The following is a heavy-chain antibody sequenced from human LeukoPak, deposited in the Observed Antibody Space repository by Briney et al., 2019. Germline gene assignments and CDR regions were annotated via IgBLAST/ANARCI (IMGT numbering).Heavy chain of an antibody. V-gene: IGHV3-23*01. Sequence: KTGGSLRLSCAASGFTFSSYAMSWVRQAPGKGLEWVSAISGSGGSTYYADSVKGRFTISRDNSKNTLYLQMNSLRAEDTAVYYCAKSSIAAAGRTGTTEEGLCSYWGQGTLVTVSS. CDR2: ISGSGGST. J-gene: IGHJ4*02. CDR3: AKSSIAAAGRTGTTEEGLCSY. CDR1: GFTFSSYA. D-gene: IGHD6-13*01.